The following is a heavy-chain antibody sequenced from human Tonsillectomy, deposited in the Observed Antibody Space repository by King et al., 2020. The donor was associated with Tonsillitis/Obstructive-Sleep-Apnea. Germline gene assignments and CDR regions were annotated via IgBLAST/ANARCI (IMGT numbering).Heavy chain of an antibody. CDR2: IYYSGNT. Sequence: QLQESGPGLVKPSETLSLTCSVSGGSISNYYWSWIRQPPGKGLEWIGYIYYSGNTNYNPSLKSRVTISVDTSNNQFSLKLTSVTAADTAVYFCARGYCTGGICCLNWFDPWGQGTLVTVSS. CDR1: GGSISNYY. D-gene: IGHD2-8*02. CDR3: ARGYCTGGICCLNWFDP. J-gene: IGHJ5*02. V-gene: IGHV4-59*01.